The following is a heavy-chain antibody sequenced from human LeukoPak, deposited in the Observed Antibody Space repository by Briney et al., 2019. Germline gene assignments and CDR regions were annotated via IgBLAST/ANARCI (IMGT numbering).Heavy chain of an antibody. CDR2: ISYDGSNK. D-gene: IGHD2-21*02. CDR3: ARDTDYYFDY. J-gene: IGHJ4*02. Sequence: TGGSLRLSCAASGFTFSSYAMNWVRQAPGKGLEWVAVISYDGSNKYYADSVKGRFTISRDNSKNTLYLQMNSLRAEDTAVYYCARDTDYYFDYWGQGTLVTVSS. CDR1: GFTFSSYA. V-gene: IGHV3-30-3*01.